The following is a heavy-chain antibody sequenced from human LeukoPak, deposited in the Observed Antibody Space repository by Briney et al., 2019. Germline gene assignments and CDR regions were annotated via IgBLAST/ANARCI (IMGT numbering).Heavy chain of an antibody. D-gene: IGHD1-1*01. Sequence: PGRSLRLSCAASGFTFDDYAMHWVRQAPGKGLEWVSGISWNSGSIGYADSVKGRFTISRDNAENSLYLQMNSLRAEDTALYYCAKGQRNDVVNWFDPWGQGTLVTVSS. CDR2: ISWNSGSI. J-gene: IGHJ5*02. CDR3: AKGQRNDVVNWFDP. V-gene: IGHV3-9*01. CDR1: GFTFDDYA.